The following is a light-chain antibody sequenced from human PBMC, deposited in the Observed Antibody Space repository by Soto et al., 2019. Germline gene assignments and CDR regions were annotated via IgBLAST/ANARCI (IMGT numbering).Light chain of an antibody. CDR2: LGS. CDR3: MQALQTPPT. V-gene: IGKV2-28*01. J-gene: IGKJ5*01. Sequence: DIVMTHSPLSLPFTPGERASISCRSSQSLLHSNGYNYLDWYLQKPGQSPQLLIYLGSNRASGVPDRFSGSGSGTDFTLKISRVEAEDVGVYYCMQALQTPPTFGQGTRLEIK. CDR1: QSLLHSNGYNY.